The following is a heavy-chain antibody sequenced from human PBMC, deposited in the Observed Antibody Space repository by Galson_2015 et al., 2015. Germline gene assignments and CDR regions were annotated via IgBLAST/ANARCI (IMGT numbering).Heavy chain of an antibody. Sequence: SVRVSCKASGYSFSGYYMHWVRQAPGQGLEWMGRIKPIGGGTNYAQAFQGRVTMTSDTSISTVYMELSRLRSDDTAVYYCARGVTTGVPSVSWFDPWGQGTLITVSS. J-gene: IGHJ5*02. CDR1: GYSFSGYY. D-gene: IGHD4-23*01. V-gene: IGHV1-2*06. CDR2: IKPIGGGT. CDR3: ARGVTTGVPSVSWFDP.